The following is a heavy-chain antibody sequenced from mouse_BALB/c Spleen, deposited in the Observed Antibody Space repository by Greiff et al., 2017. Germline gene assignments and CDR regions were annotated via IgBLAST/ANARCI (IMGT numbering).Heavy chain of an antibody. CDR2: IYPGDGDT. J-gene: IGHJ2*01. Sequence: VQLQQSGAELARPGASVKLSCKASGYTFTSYWMPWVKQRPGQGLEWIGAIYPGDGDTRYTQKFKGKATLTADKSSSTAYMQLSSLASEDSAVYYCARGGPLYYFDYWGQGTTLTVSS. V-gene: IGHV1-87*01. CDR1: GYTFTSYW. CDR3: ARGGPLYYFDY.